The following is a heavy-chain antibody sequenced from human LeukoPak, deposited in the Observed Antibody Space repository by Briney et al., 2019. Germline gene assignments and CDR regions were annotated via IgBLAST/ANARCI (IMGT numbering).Heavy chain of an antibody. CDR2: IYHSGST. J-gene: IGHJ4*02. D-gene: IGHD4-23*01. Sequence: SETLSLTCTVSGYSITRGYYWGWIRQPPGKGLEWIGSIYHSGSTYYNPSLKSRVVISVDTSKNQFSLKLNSVIAADTAVYYCAKDKYGGHSGTFDYWGQGTLVTVSS. CDR3: AKDKYGGHSGTFDY. CDR1: GYSITRGYY. V-gene: IGHV4-38-2*02.